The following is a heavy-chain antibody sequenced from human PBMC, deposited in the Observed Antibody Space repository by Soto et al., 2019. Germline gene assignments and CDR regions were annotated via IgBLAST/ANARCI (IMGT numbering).Heavy chain of an antibody. CDR2: IIPILGVA. CDR1: GDTFRNYA. CDR3: ARVCGGGSCLEY. D-gene: IGHD2-15*01. Sequence: QVQLVQSGAEVKKPGSSVKVSCKASGDTFRNYAISWVRQAPGQGPEWMGRIIPILGVANYTQKFQDRVTITADKSTSTAYMELSSLTSEDTAVYYCARVCGGGSCLEYWGQGTLVTVSS. J-gene: IGHJ4*02. V-gene: IGHV1-69*04.